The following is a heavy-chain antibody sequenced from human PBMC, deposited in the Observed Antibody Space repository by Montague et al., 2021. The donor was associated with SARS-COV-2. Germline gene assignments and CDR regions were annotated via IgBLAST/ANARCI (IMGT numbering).Heavy chain of an antibody. CDR3: ARRYDFYRAEAFDV. CDR2: IYWDGDQ. D-gene: IGHD3-3*01. CDR1: GVSLNTAGVG. Sequence: VKPTQTLTLTCVFSGVSLNTAGVGVAWIRRPPGKALEWLALIYWDGDQRYSPSLKTRLTITKDTSKNRVVLTMTNLDPVDTATYYCARRYDFYRAEAFDVWGQGTMLTVSS. V-gene: IGHV2-5*02. J-gene: IGHJ3*01.